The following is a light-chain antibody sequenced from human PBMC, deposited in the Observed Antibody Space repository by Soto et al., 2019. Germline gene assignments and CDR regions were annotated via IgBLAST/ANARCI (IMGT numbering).Light chain of an antibody. CDR3: SSYTSSSTVV. J-gene: IGLJ2*01. CDR1: SSDVGGFHF. V-gene: IGLV2-14*03. CDR2: DVS. Sequence: QSALTQPASVSGSPGQSITISCTGTSSDVGGFHFVSWYQHHPDKAPKLMIYDVSNRPSGVSNRFSGSKSGNTASLTISGLQPEDEADDYCSSYTSSSTVVFGGGTKLTVL.